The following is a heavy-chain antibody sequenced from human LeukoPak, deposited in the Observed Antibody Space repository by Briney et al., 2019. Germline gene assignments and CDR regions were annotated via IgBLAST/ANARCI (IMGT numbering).Heavy chain of an antibody. Sequence: PGGSLRLSCASSGFTFSSYAMSWLRQAPAKGLEWVSGISGRDGSTYYADSVKGRFTISRDNSKNTLYLQMNGLRAEDTAVYYCAKTWWRDGYSLDYWGQGTLVTVSS. CDR2: ISGRDGST. CDR3: AKTWWRDGYSLDY. D-gene: IGHD5-24*01. J-gene: IGHJ4*02. V-gene: IGHV3-23*01. CDR1: GFTFSSYA.